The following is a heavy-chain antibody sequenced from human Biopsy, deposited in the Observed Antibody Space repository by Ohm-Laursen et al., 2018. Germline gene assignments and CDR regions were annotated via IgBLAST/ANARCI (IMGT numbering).Heavy chain of an antibody. CDR2: ISSDGST. CDR3: AKGRVGNSGSLDI. D-gene: IGHD1-1*01. J-gene: IGHJ3*02. Sequence: SLRLSCTASGFIFSSAWMHWVRQAPGKGLVWVSCISSDGSTTYADSVKGRFTISRDNAKNTAYLQMNSLRADDTALYYCAKGRVGNSGSLDIWGHGTMVTVSS. CDR1: GFIFSSAW. V-gene: IGHV3-74*01.